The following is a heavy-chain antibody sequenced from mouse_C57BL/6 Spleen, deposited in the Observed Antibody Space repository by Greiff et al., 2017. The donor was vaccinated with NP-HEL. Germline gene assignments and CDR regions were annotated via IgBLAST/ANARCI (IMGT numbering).Heavy chain of an antibody. CDR2: ISSGSSTI. J-gene: IGHJ1*03. D-gene: IGHD1-1*01. CDR3: ARHITTVPNWYFDV. Sequence: EVQRVESGGGLVKPGGSLKLSCAASGFTFSDYGMHWVRQAPEKGLEWVAYISSGSSTIYYADTVKGRFTISRDNAKNTLFLQMTSLRSEDTAMYYCARHITTVPNWYFDVWGTGTTVTVSS. V-gene: IGHV5-17*01. CDR1: GFTFSDYG.